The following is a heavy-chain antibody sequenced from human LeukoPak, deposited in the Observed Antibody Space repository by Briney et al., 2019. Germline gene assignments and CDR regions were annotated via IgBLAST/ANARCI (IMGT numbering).Heavy chain of an antibody. D-gene: IGHD3-22*01. V-gene: IGHV3-21*01. CDR3: ARGRNYYDSSGYHNPFDY. CDR1: GFTFSSYI. J-gene: IGHJ4*02. Sequence: GGSLRLSCAASGFTFSSYIMNWVRQAPGKGLEWVSSINSSSSYIYYADSVEGRFTISRDNAKNSLYLQMNSLRAEDTAVYYCARGRNYYDSSGYHNPFDYWGQGTLVTVSS. CDR2: INSSSSYI.